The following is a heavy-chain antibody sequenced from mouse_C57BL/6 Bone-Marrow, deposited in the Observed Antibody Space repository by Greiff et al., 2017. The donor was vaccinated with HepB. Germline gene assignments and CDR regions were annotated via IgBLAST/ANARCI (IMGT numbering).Heavy chain of an antibody. V-gene: IGHV1-18*01. CDR3: ARAAFITTVKEWFAY. CDR2: INPNNGGT. Sequence: VQLQQSGPELVKPGASVKIPCKASGYTFTDYNMDWVKQSHGKSLEWIGDINPNNGGTIYNQKFKGKATLTVDKSSSTAYMELRSLTSEDTAVYYCARAAFITTVKEWFAYWGQGTLVTVSA. J-gene: IGHJ3*01. D-gene: IGHD1-1*01. CDR1: GYTFTDYN.